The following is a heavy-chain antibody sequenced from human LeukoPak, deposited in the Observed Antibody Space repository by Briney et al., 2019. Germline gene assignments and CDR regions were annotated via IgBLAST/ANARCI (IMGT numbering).Heavy chain of an antibody. D-gene: IGHD3-10*01. V-gene: IGHV4-34*01. CDR2: INHSGST. Sequence: TGGSLRLSCAASGFTFSSYWMSWVRQAPGKGLEWIGEINHSGSTNYNPSLKSRVTISVDTSKNQFSLKLSSVTAADTAVYYCARRFTNYYYYYMDVWGKGTTVTVSS. CDR3: ARRFTNYYYYYMDV. J-gene: IGHJ6*03. CDR1: GFTFSSYW.